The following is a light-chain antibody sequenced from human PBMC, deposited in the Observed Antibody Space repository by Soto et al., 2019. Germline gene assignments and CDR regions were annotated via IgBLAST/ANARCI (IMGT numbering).Light chain of an antibody. J-gene: IGLJ1*01. CDR2: EVS. CDR3: SSYTSFSTYV. Sequence: QSVLTQPAPVSGSPGQSITISCTGSSSDVGGYNYVSWYQQHPGKAPKLMIYEVSNRPSGVSNRFSGSKSDNTASLTISGLQAEDEADYYCSSYTSFSTYVFGTGTKV. CDR1: SSDVGGYNY. V-gene: IGLV2-14*01.